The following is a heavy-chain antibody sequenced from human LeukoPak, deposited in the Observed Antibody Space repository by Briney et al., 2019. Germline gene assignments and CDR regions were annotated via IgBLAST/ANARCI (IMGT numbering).Heavy chain of an antibody. J-gene: IGHJ6*03. CDR1: GGPISSHY. Sequence: SETLPLTCTVSGGPISSHYWSWIRQPPGKGLEWIGDIYYSGSTNYNPSLKSRLTISVDPSKNQFSLNVTSVTAADAAVYYCARLEPSYYYYYMDVWGKGTTVTVSS. CDR2: IYYSGST. D-gene: IGHD1-1*01. V-gene: IGHV4-59*11. CDR3: ARLEPSYYYYYMDV.